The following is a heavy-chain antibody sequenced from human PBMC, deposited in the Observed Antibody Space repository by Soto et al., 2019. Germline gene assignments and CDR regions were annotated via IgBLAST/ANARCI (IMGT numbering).Heavy chain of an antibody. V-gene: IGHV3-23*01. Sequence: EVQVLESGGGLVQPGGSLRLSCAASGFTFSDFAMSWVRQAPGKGLEWVSRIYGGGNGPHYADSVKGRVTISRDNSKNTLELQMNNLRAEDTAVYYCAEMEGKDAWAYSFDLWGQGTLVTVSS. CDR2: IYGGGNGP. D-gene: IGHD2-15*01. J-gene: IGHJ4*02. CDR1: GFTFSDFA. CDR3: AEMEGKDAWAYSFDL.